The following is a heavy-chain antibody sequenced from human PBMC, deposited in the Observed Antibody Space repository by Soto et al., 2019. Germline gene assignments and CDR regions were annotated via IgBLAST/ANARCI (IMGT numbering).Heavy chain of an antibody. CDR3: AREGNYYDSSGEIDY. CDR2: INAGNGNT. D-gene: IGHD3-22*01. Sequence: ASVKVSCKASGYTFTSYAMHWVRQAPGQRLEWMGWINAGNGNTKYSQKFQGRVTITRDTSASTAYMELSSLRSEDTAVYYCAREGNYYDSSGEIDYWGQGTLVTVSS. CDR1: GYTFTSYA. V-gene: IGHV1-3*01. J-gene: IGHJ4*02.